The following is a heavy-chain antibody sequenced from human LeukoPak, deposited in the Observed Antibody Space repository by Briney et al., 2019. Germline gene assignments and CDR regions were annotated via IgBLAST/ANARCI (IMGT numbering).Heavy chain of an antibody. CDR2: IGTASDT. J-gene: IGHJ6*03. V-gene: IGHV3-13*01. CDR1: GFTSTIFD. Sequence: GGSLRLSCAASGFTSTIFDMHRVRPPTGQGLGWVSTIGTASDTYYPGSVEGRFTLSRDNAKNSLYLQMNSLTAGDTAVYYFARGPPRGKYYYLDVWGKGTTVTVSS. CDR3: ARGPPRGKYYYLDV. D-gene: IGHD1-1*01.